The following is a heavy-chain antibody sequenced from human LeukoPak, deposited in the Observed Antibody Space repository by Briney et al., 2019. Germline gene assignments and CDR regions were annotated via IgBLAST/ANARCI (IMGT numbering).Heavy chain of an antibody. V-gene: IGHV3-7*01. CDR3: ARDIEAAGLFLDY. CDR1: GFTLSRYL. J-gene: IGHJ4*02. CDR2: MKYDGSEK. D-gene: IGHD6-13*01. Sequence: GGSLRLSCAPCGFTLSRYLMSWLRQAPGEGLEWVANMKYDGSEKYYVDSVKGRFTISRDNAKNSLYLQMNSLRAEDTAVYYCARDIEAAGLFLDYWGQGTLVTVSS.